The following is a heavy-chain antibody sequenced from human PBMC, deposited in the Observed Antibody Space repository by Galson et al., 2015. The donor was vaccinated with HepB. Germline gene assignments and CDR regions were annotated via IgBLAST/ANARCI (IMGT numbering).Heavy chain of an antibody. V-gene: IGHV3-33*01. Sequence: SLRLSCAASGFTFSSYGMHWVRQAPGKGLEWVAVIWYDGSNKYYADSVKGRFTISRDNSKNTLYLQMNSLRAEDTAVYYCARDIAIRYGMDVWGQGTTVTVSS. D-gene: IGHD2-15*01. CDR1: GFTFSSYG. CDR2: IWYDGSNK. J-gene: IGHJ6*02. CDR3: ARDIAIRYGMDV.